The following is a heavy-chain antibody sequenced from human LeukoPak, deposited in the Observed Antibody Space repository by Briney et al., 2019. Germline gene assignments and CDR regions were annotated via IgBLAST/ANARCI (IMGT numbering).Heavy chain of an antibody. J-gene: IGHJ4*02. Sequence: GGSLRPSCAASGFAFSSYAMSWVRQAPGKGLEWVSAISGSGGSTYYADSVKGRFTISRDNSKNTLYLQMNSLRAEDTAVYYCAKDQDYDSSGYYEDYWGQGTLVTVSS. CDR1: GFAFSSYA. CDR3: AKDQDYDSSGYYEDY. CDR2: ISGSGGST. V-gene: IGHV3-23*01. D-gene: IGHD3-22*01.